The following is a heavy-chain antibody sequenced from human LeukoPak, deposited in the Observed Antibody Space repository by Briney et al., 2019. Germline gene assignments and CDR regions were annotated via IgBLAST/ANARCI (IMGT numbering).Heavy chain of an antibody. J-gene: IGHJ5*02. Sequence: GGSLRLSCAASGFTFSSYRMNWVRQAPGKGLEWVSYISSSSSTIYYADSVKGRFTISRDNAKNSLYLQMNSLRAEDTAVYYCARDSTYYGSGSYLNWFDPWGQGTLVTVSS. CDR2: ISSSSSTI. CDR1: GFTFSSYR. V-gene: IGHV3-48*01. CDR3: ARDSTYYGSGSYLNWFDP. D-gene: IGHD3-10*01.